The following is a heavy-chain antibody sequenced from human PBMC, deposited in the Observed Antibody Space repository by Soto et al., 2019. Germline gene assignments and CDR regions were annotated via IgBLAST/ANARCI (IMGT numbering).Heavy chain of an antibody. CDR3: ATGVVVVAASQLGWFDP. Sequence: QVQLVQSGAEVKKPGSSVKVSCKASGGTFSRDAISWVRQAPGQGLEWMGGIVPMFGTAKYAQKFQGRLTITADESTSTAYMDLRSLRSEDTAVYYCATGVVVVAASQLGWFDPWGQGTLVTVSS. CDR2: IVPMFGTA. J-gene: IGHJ5*02. CDR1: GGTFSRDA. D-gene: IGHD2-15*01. V-gene: IGHV1-69*01.